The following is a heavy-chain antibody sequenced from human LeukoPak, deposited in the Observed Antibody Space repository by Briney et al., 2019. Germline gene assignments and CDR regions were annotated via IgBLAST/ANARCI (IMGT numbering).Heavy chain of an antibody. Sequence: ASVKVSCKVSGYTLTELSMHWARQAPGKGLEWMGGFDPEDGETIYAQKFQGRVTMTEDTSTDTAYMELSSLRSEDTAVYYCATDPRAYYDSSGPRRSHAFDIWGQGTMVTVSS. CDR3: ATDPRAYYDSSGPRRSHAFDI. CDR1: GYTLTELS. V-gene: IGHV1-24*01. CDR2: FDPEDGET. D-gene: IGHD3-22*01. J-gene: IGHJ3*02.